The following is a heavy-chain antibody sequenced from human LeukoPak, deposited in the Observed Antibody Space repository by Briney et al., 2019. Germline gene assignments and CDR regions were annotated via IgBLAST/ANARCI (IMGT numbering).Heavy chain of an antibody. CDR1: SGSISTSNYY. CDR3: ARVGIAVAGPTNWFDP. J-gene: IGHJ5*02. D-gene: IGHD6-19*01. CDR2: IFYSGST. V-gene: IGHV4-39*07. Sequence: PSETLSLTCTVSSGSISTSNYYWGWVRQPPGKALEWIGNIFYSGSTYYNPSLKSRVTISVDTSKNQFSLKLSSVTAADTAVYYCARVGIAVAGPTNWFDPWGQGTLVTVSS.